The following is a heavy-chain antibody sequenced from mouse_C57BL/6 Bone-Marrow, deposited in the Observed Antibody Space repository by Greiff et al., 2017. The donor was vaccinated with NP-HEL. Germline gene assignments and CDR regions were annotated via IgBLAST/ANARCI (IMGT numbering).Heavy chain of an antibody. CDR1: GFTFSDYG. D-gene: IGHD2-4*01. V-gene: IGHV5-15*04. CDR2: ISNLAYSI. CDR3: ARHNDYVPFAY. Sequence: EVKVEESGGGLVQPGGSLKLSCAASGFTFSDYGMAWVRQAPRKGPDWVAFISNLAYSIYYADTVTGRFTISRENAKNTLYLEMSSLRSEDTAMYYCARHNDYVPFAYWGQGTLVTVSA. J-gene: IGHJ3*01.